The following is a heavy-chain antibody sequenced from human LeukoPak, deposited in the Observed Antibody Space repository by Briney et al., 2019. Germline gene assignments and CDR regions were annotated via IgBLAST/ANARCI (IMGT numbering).Heavy chain of an antibody. CDR2: ISSSSTYI. J-gene: IGHJ4*02. Sequence: GGSLRLSCAASGFTFSTYSMNWVRQAPGKGLEWVPSISSSSTYIYYADSVKGRFTISRDNAKNSLYLQMNGLRAEDTAVYYCARGMDNYGYSFVNWAQGTLVTVSS. CDR1: GFTFSTYS. V-gene: IGHV3-21*01. D-gene: IGHD3-16*01. CDR3: ARGMDNYGYSFVN.